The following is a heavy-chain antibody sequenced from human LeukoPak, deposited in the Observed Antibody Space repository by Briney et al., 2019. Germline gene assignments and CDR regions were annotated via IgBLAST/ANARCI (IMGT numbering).Heavy chain of an antibody. CDR1: GYTFTGYY. CDR3: ARDLSPYYDILTGFDP. J-gene: IGHJ5*02. V-gene: IGHV1-2*02. CDR2: INPNSGGT. D-gene: IGHD3-9*01. Sequence: ASVKVSCKASGYTFTGYYMHWVRQAPGQGLEWMGWINPNSGGTNYAQKFQGRVTMTRDTSISTAYMELSRLRSDDTAVYYCARDLSPYYDILTGFDPWGQGTLVTVSS.